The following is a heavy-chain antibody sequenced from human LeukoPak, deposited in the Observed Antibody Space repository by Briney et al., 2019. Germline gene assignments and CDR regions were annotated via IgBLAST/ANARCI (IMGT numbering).Heavy chain of an antibody. V-gene: IGHV4-4*02. D-gene: IGHD2-2*01. CDR1: GGSISSSNW. Sequence: SETLSLTCAVSGGSISSSNWWSWVRQPPGKGLEWIGEIYHSGSTNYNPCFKSRVTISVDKSKNQFSLKLSSVTAADTAVYYCARGTGRIVVVPEWFDPWGQGTLVTVSS. CDR3: ARGTGRIVVVPEWFDP. CDR2: IYHSGST. J-gene: IGHJ5*02.